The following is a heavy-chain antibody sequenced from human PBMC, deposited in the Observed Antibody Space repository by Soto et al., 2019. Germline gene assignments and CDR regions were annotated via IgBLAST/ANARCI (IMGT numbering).Heavy chain of an antibody. CDR1: GFTFSSYS. Sequence: GGSLRLSCAASGFTFSSYSMNWVRQAPGKGLEWVSSISSSSSYIYYAGSVKGRFTISRDNAKNSLYLQMNSLRAEDTAVYYCARDLGYSSSWVFDYWGQGTLVTVS. V-gene: IGHV3-21*01. D-gene: IGHD6-13*01. CDR3: ARDLGYSSSWVFDY. CDR2: ISSSSSYI. J-gene: IGHJ4*02.